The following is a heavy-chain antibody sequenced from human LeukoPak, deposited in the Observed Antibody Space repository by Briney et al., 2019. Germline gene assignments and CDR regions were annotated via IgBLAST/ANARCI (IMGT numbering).Heavy chain of an antibody. CDR1: GGSISSLNYH. J-gene: IGHJ5*02. V-gene: IGHV4-61*02. CDR2: IYTSGST. CDR3: ARDPGGSGPTS. Sequence: PPETLSLTCTVSGGSISSLNYHWTWIRQPAGKGLELIGRIYTSGSTNYSPSFKSRVTISIDTSKDQFSLKLSSVTAADTAVYYCARDPGGSGPTSWGPGTLVTVSS. D-gene: IGHD6-19*01.